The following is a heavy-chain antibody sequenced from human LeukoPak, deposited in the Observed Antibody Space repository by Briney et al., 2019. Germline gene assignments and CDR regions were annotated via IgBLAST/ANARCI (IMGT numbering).Heavy chain of an antibody. V-gene: IGHV3-30-3*01. D-gene: IGHD2/OR15-2a*01. CDR1: GFTLNTHA. CDR2: ISYDGGNK. J-gene: IGHJ4*02. Sequence: GRSLRLSCAASGFTLNTHAMHWVRQAPGKGLEWVAVISYDGGNKYYADSVKGRFTISRDNSKNTLYLQMNSLRAEDTAVYYCARDEGNHLFDYWGQGTLVIVSS. CDR3: ARDEGNHLFDY.